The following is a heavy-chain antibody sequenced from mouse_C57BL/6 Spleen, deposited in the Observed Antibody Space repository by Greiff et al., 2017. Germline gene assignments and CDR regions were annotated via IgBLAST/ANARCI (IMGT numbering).Heavy chain of an antibody. CDR1: GYTFTDHT. V-gene: IGHV1-78*01. D-gene: IGHD1-1*01. CDR3: ARSHYYGSSYWYFDV. Sequence: QVQLQQSDAELVKPGASVKISCKVSGYTFTDHTIHWMKQRPEQGLAWIGYIYPRDGSTKYNEKFKGKATLTADKSSSTAYMQLNSLTSEDSAVYFCARSHYYGSSYWYFDVWGTGTTVTVSS. CDR2: IYPRDGST. J-gene: IGHJ1*03.